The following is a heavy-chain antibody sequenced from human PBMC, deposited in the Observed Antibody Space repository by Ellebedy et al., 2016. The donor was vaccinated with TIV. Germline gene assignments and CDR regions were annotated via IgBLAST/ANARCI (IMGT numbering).Heavy chain of an antibody. Sequence: MPSETLSLTCTVSGGSISSDDYYWSWIRQPPGKGLEWIWYIYYSGSTYYNPSLKSRVTISVGTSKNQFSLRLSSVTAADTAVYYCARGDSSSSRVYYWGQGTLVTVSS. V-gene: IGHV4-30-4*01. CDR3: ARGDSSSSRVYY. CDR1: GGSISSDDYY. CDR2: IYYSGST. D-gene: IGHD6-6*01. J-gene: IGHJ4*02.